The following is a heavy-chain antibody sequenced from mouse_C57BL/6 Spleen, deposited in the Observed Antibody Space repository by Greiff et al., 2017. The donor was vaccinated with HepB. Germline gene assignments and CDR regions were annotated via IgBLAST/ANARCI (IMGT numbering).Heavy chain of an antibody. CDR2: IYPGDGDT. CDR1: GYAFSSSW. V-gene: IGHV1-82*01. J-gene: IGHJ2*01. Sequence: VQLQQSGPELVKPGASVKISCKASGYAFSSSWMNWVKQRPGKGLEWIGRIYPGDGDTNYNGKFKGKATLTADKSSSTAYMQLSSLTSEDSAVYFCARPTRQLFDYWGQGTTLTVSS. CDR3: ARPTRQLFDY. D-gene: IGHD3-2*01.